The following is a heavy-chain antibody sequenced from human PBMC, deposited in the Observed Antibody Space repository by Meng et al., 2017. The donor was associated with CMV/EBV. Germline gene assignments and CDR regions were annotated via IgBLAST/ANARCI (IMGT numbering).Heavy chain of an antibody. CDR1: GFSLSTSGVG. Sequence: SGSTLVTPTQTRTLTCTFSGFSLSTSGVGVGWIRQHPGKALEWLALIYWNDDKRYIPSLKSRLTITKDTAKTQVVLTMTNMDPVDTATYYCAHNGELLYYYYGMDVWGQGTMVTVSS. D-gene: IGHD1-26*01. CDR2: IYWNDDK. J-gene: IGHJ6*02. V-gene: IGHV2-5*01. CDR3: AHNGELLYYYYGMDV.